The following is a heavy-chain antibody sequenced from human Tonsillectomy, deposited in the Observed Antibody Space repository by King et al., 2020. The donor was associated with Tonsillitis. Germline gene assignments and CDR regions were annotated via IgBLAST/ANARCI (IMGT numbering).Heavy chain of an antibody. D-gene: IGHD5-18*01. CDR2: ISYDGTNK. J-gene: IGHJ6*02. CDR1: GFTFSIYA. CDR3: ARTSSDTHHYYYYGMDV. Sequence: VQLVESGGGVVQPGRSLRLSCAASGFTFSIYAIHWVRQAPGKGLEWVALISYDGTNKFYADSVKGRFTISRDNSKNTLFLQMNSLRAEDTAVYYCARTSSDTHHYYYYGMDVWGQGTTVSVSS. V-gene: IGHV3-30*04.